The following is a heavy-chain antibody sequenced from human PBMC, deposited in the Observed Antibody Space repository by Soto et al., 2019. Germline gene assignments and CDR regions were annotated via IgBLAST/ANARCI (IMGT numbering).Heavy chain of an antibody. Sequence: PSETLSLTCTVSGGSVTNSSYYWSWKRQSPGMEREWIGSVCYRGRCYSTSSVKVRVTMAVDTSKNRFSLSLISVTASATAVYFCVSQRTTVPTQACFAYWGPGALVTVPS. J-gene: IGHJ4*02. CDR2: VCYRGRC. CDR3: VSQRTTVPTQACFAY. D-gene: IGHD4-17*01. V-gene: IGHV4-39*01. CDR1: GGSVTNSSYY.